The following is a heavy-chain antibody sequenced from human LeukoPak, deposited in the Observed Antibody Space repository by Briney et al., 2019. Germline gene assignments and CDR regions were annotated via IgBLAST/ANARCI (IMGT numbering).Heavy chain of an antibody. CDR2: ISSSGSTM. V-gene: IGHV3-48*03. D-gene: IGHD3-22*01. CDR3: ARRLYSSGCLDY. CDR1: EFTFSSYE. Sequence: GGSLRLSCAASEFTFSSYEMNWVRQAPGQGLEWVSYISSSGSTMYYADSVKGRFTISRDNAKKSLYLQMNSLRAEDTAVYYCARRLYSSGCLDYWGQGTLVTVSS. J-gene: IGHJ4*02.